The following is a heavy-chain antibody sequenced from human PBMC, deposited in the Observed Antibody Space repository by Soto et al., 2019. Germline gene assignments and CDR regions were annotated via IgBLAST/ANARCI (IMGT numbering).Heavy chain of an antibody. Sequence: EVQLLESGGGLVQPGGSLTVSCAASGFVFSHYAMTWVRQAPGKGLEWGSTVSENGDYTSYADSVKGRFTISRDNSKNTVFVQMKSLRAEDTAVYYCARRTAVRNFDYWGQGTLVTVSS. D-gene: IGHD6-19*01. J-gene: IGHJ4*02. CDR1: GFVFSHYA. CDR3: ARRTAVRNFDY. V-gene: IGHV3-23*01. CDR2: VSENGDYT.